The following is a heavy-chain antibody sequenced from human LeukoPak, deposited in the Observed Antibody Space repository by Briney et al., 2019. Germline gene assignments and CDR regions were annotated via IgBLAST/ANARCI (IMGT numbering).Heavy chain of an antibody. V-gene: IGHV4-34*01. J-gene: IGHJ4*02. D-gene: IGHD2-2*01. CDR2: INHSGST. Sequence: PSETLSLTCAVYGGSLSGYYWSWIRQPPAKVLELIGAINHSGSTNYNPSRKSRVTISVDTSKNQFSLKLSSVTAADTAVYFCFQAEEGIRYCSSTSCRRPYFDYWGQGTLVTVSS. CDR3: FQAEEGIRYCSSTSCRRPYFDY. CDR1: GGSLSGYY.